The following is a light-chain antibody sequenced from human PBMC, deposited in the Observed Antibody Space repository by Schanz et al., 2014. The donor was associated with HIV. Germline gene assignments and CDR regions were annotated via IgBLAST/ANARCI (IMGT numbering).Light chain of an antibody. Sequence: QSALTQPASVAGSPGQPITISCTGTSSDIGAYNYVSWYQQHPGEAPKLLIYDVNNRPSGVSHRFSGSKSGNTASLTISGLQAEDEADYYCSSFAGNNKLLFGGGTKLTVL. V-gene: IGLV2-14*03. CDR2: DVN. CDR3: SSFAGNNKLL. CDR1: SSDIGAYNY. J-gene: IGLJ2*01.